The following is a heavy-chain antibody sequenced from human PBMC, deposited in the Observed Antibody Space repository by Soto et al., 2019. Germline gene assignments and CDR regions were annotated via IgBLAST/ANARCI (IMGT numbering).Heavy chain of an antibody. CDR2: IYSGGST. J-gene: IGHJ6*02. V-gene: IGHV3-53*02. CDR3: ASSSPAQVTTIYYYYYYGMDV. D-gene: IGHD4-17*01. CDR1: GFTVSSNY. Sequence: EVQLVETGGDLIQPGGSLRLSCAASGFTVSSNYMSWVRQAPGKGLEWVSVIYSGGSTYYADSVKGRFTISRDNSKNTLYLQMNSLRAEDTAVYYCASSSPAQVTTIYYYYYYGMDVWGQGTTVTVSS.